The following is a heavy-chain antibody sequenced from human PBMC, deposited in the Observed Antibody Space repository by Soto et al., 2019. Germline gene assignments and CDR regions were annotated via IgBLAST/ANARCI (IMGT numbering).Heavy chain of an antibody. V-gene: IGHV4-39*01. CDR3: ARLVRGDYHFDY. CDR2: IYYSGST. Sequence: QLQLQESGPGLVKPSETLSLTCTVSGGSISSSSYYWGWIRQPPGKGLEWIGSIYYSGSTYYNPSLKSRVTISVDTSKNQFSLKLSSVTAADTAVYYCARLVRGDYHFDYWGQGTLVTVSS. CDR1: GGSISSSSYY. J-gene: IGHJ4*02. D-gene: IGHD4-17*01.